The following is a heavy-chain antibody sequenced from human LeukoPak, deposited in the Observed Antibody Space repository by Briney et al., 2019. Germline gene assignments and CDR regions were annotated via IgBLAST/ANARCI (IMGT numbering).Heavy chain of an antibody. CDR3: ARVGWGIAVAGTGFNYDY. Sequence: PSETLSLTCAVYGGSFSGYYWSWIRQPPGKGLEWIGEINHSGSNNYNPSLKSRVTISVDTSKNQFSLKLSSVTAADTAVYYCARVGWGIAVAGTGFNYDYWGQGTLVTVSS. D-gene: IGHD6-19*01. J-gene: IGHJ4*02. CDR1: GGSFSGYY. CDR2: INHSGSN. V-gene: IGHV4-34*01.